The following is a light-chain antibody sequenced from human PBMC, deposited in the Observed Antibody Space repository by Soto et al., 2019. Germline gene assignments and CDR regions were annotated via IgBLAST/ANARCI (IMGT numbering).Light chain of an antibody. Sequence: NFMLAQPHSVSASPGKTVTISCTGSSGSIASNYVQWYQQRPGSAPTTVIYEDNRRPSGVPDRFSGSIDSSSNSASLTISGLKTEDEADYYCQSSDTSNHVVFGGGTQLTVL. CDR1: SGSIASNY. CDR3: QSSDTSNHVV. J-gene: IGLJ2*01. V-gene: IGLV6-57*02. CDR2: EDN.